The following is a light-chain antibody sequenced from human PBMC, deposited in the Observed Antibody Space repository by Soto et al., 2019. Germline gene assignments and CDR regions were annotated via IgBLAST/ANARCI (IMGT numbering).Light chain of an antibody. CDR2: DAS. J-gene: IGKJ5*01. V-gene: IGKV3-11*01. Sequence: EIVLTQTPATLSLSPGERATLSCRASQSVSTYLAWYQQKPGQAPRLLIYDASKRATGIPARFSGSGSGADFTLTISSLQPEDFAVYYCQQRSNWPITFGQGTRLEIK. CDR1: QSVSTY. CDR3: QQRSNWPIT.